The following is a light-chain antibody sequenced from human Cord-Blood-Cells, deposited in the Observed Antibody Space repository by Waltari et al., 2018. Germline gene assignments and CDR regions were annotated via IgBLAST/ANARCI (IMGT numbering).Light chain of an antibody. CDR2: DVR. J-gene: IGLJ1*01. Sequence: QSALTQPASVSGSPGQSITTSCTGTSSYVGGYNYVTWYQQHPGKAPNLMIYDVRNRPSGVSNRFSGSKSGNTASLTISGLQAEDEADYYCSSYTSSSTLNYVFGTGTKVTVL. CDR1: SSYVGGYNY. V-gene: IGLV2-14*01. CDR3: SSYTSSSTLNYV.